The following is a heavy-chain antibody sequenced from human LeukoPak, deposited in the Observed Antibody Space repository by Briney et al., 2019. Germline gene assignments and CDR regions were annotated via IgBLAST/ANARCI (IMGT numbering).Heavy chain of an antibody. V-gene: IGHV4-4*07. CDR2: SETSGNT. CDR1: GGSISSYY. CDR3: ARTLYYDILTGYSPLGY. J-gene: IGHJ4*02. D-gene: IGHD3-9*01. Sequence: SETLSLTCTVSGGSISSYYWIWLRHPAGKGLEWLGRSETSGNTNYKPSLKSRVTMSVDTSKNQFSLKLSSVTAADTAVYYCARTLYYDILTGYSPLGYWGQGTLVTVSS.